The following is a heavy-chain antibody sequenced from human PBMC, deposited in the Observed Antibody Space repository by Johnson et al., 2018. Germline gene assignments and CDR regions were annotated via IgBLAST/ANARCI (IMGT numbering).Heavy chain of an antibody. CDR3: ARPGGEHSGYDA. Sequence: VQLVQSGGGLIQPGGSLKLSCAASGFTFSDSPMHWIRQASGKGLEWVGRIRSKATNYATAHAASVGARFTTSRDDSKNTAFRQCDSLKPDDTAVYYCARPGGEHSGYDACGQGTLVTVSS. CDR2: IRSKATNYAT. D-gene: IGHD5-12*01. V-gene: IGHV3-73*01. CDR1: GFTFSDSP. J-gene: IGHJ5*02.